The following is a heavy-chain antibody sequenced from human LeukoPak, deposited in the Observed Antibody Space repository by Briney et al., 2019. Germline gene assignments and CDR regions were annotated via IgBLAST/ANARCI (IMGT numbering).Heavy chain of an antibody. V-gene: IGHV3-23*01. Sequence: GGSLRLSCAASGFTFSSYAMIWVRQAPGKGLEWVSAISGSGGSTYYADSVKGRFTISRDNSKNTLYLQMNSLRAEDTATYYCAKGPTAAMVSYWGQGTLVTVSS. CDR1: GFTFSSYA. J-gene: IGHJ4*02. D-gene: IGHD2-2*01. CDR3: AKGPTAAMVSY. CDR2: ISGSGGST.